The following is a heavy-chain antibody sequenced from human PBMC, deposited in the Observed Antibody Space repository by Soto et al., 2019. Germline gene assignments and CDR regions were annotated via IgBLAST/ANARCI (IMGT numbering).Heavy chain of an antibody. CDR3: TREGRINKSDLDY. V-gene: IGHV4-31*03. Sequence: SETLSLTCTVSGGSISSDGYYWSWIRQHPGKGLEWIGYIFYSGTIYYNPSLKSRVTISVDSSKKQFSLKLTSVTAADTAVYYCTREGRINKSDLDYWGQGTLGTVSS. J-gene: IGHJ4*02. CDR2: IFYSGTI. CDR1: GGSISSDGYY.